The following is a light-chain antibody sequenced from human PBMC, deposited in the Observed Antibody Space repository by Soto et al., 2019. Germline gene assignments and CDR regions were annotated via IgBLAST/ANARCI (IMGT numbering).Light chain of an antibody. CDR2: DAS. V-gene: IGKV3-11*01. CDR3: QQRSNWPRGYT. Sequence: EIVLTQSPATLSLSPGERATLSCRASQSVSSYLAWYQQKPGLAPRLLIYDASNRATGIPARFSGSGSGTDFTLTISSLEPEDFAVYYCQQRSNWPRGYTFGQGTKLEIK. J-gene: IGKJ2*01. CDR1: QSVSSY.